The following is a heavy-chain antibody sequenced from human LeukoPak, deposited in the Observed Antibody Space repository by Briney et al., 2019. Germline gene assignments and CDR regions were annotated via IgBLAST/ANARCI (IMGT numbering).Heavy chain of an antibody. D-gene: IGHD6-6*01. Sequence: SETLSLTCTVSGGSISSGDYYWSWIRQHPGKGLEWIGYVYYSGSTYYNPSLKSRVTISVDTSKNQFSLKLSSLTAADTAVYYCAREREQLVLWFDPWGQGTLVSVSS. J-gene: IGHJ5*02. V-gene: IGHV4-31*03. CDR2: VYYSGST. CDR3: AREREQLVLWFDP. CDR1: GGSISSGDYY.